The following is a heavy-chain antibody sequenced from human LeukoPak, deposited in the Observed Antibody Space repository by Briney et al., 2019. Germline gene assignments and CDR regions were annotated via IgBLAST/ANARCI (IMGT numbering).Heavy chain of an antibody. D-gene: IGHD2-21*02. CDR3: ATREGGDAGHEPYYYYGMDV. Sequence: GASVKVSCKASGGTFSSYAISWVRQAPGQGLEWMGGFDPEDGETIYAQKFQGRVTMTEDTSTDTAYMELSSLRSEDTAVYYCATREGGDAGHEPYYYYGMDVWGQGTTVTVSS. CDR1: GGTFSSYA. CDR2: FDPEDGET. V-gene: IGHV1-24*01. J-gene: IGHJ6*02.